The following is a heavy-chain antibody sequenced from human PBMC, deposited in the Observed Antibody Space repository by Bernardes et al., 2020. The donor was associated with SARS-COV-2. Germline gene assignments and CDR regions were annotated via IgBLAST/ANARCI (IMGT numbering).Heavy chain of an antibody. CDR2: ISGSGGST. D-gene: IGHD2-15*01. J-gene: IGHJ6*02. V-gene: IGHV3-23*01. Sequence: GASFRLSCTASGFTFSTYWLSWFRQSPGKGLEWVSVISGSGGSTYYADSVKGRFTISRDNSKNTLFLQMNSLRAEDTAVYYCAKCVVGYYAVDVWGQGTTVTVSS. CDR1: GFTFSTYW. CDR3: AKCVVGYYAVDV.